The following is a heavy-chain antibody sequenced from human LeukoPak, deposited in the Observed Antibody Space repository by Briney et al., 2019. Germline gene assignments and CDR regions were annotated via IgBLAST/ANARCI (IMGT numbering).Heavy chain of an antibody. CDR1: GYTFTSYY. D-gene: IGHD1-7*01. CDR2: INPSGGST. CDR3: ARIGRDNWNYVERYFDY. J-gene: IGHJ4*02. V-gene: IGHV1-46*01. Sequence: GASVKVSCKASGYTFTSYYMHWVRQAPGQGLEWMGIINPSGGSTSYAQKFQGRVTMTRDTSTSTVYMELSSLRSEDTAVYYCARIGRDNWNYVERYFDYWGQGTLVTVSS.